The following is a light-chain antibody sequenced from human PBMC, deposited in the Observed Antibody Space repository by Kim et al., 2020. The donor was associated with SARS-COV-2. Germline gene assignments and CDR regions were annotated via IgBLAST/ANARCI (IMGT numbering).Light chain of an antibody. CDR1: QSVSNSY. CDR3: QQYGSSPLT. J-gene: IGKJ4*01. V-gene: IGKV3-20*01. Sequence: EIVLTQSPGTLSLSPGERATLSCRASQSVSNSYLAWYQQKPGQAPRLLIYGASSTTTGIPDRFSSSGSGTDFTITISRLEPEDFAVYYCQQYGSSPLTFGGGTKVDIK. CDR2: GAS.